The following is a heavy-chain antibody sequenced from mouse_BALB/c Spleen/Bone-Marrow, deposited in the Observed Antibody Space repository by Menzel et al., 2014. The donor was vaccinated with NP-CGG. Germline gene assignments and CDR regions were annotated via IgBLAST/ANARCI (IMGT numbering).Heavy chain of an antibody. V-gene: IGHV1S81*02. CDR1: GYTFTSYW. Sequence: VQLQQSGAELVKPGASVKLSCKASGYTFTSYWMHWVKQRPGQGLEWIGEINPSNGRTNYNEKFKSKATLTVDKSSSTAYMQLSSLTSEDSAVYYCARWGVTLAYWGQGTLVTVSA. CDR3: ARWGVTLAY. CDR2: INPSNGRT. D-gene: IGHD2-2*01. J-gene: IGHJ3*01.